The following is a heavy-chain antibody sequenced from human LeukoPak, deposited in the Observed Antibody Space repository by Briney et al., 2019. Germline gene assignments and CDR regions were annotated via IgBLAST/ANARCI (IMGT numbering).Heavy chain of an antibody. D-gene: IGHD1-7*01. V-gene: IGHV3-30*09. CDR2: VGYDGSHT. Sequence: GGSLRLSCEASGFIFRHYAIYWVRQAPGRGLESVAVVGYDGSHTDYADSVKGRFVISRDNSKNSVYLQMNSLRGEDTAVYYCARDTSHISGTPFVVWGKGTTVTVSP. CDR1: GFIFRHYA. J-gene: IGHJ6*04. CDR3: ARDTSHISGTPFVV.